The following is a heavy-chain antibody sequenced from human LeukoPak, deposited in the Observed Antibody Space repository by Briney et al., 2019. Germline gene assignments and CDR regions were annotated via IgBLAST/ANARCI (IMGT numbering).Heavy chain of an antibody. CDR1: GYTLTNYA. D-gene: IGHD3-22*01. Sequence: ASVKVSCKASGYTLTNYAMHWVRQAPGQRLEWMGWINAGNGNTKYSQKFQGRVTITRDTSASTAYMELSSLRSEDTAVYYCARIHYDSSGYYYWGQGTLVTVSS. CDR2: INAGNGNT. V-gene: IGHV1-3*01. CDR3: ARIHYDSSGYYY. J-gene: IGHJ4*02.